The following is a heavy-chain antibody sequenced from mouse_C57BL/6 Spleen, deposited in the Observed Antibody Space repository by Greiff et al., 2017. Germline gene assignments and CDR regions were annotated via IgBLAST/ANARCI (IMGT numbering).Heavy chain of an antibody. V-gene: IGHV1-76*01. J-gene: IGHJ3*01. Sequence: VQGVESGAELVRPGASVKLSCKASGYTFTDYYINWVKQRPGQGLEWIARIYPGSGNTYYNEKFKGKATLTAEKSSSTAYMQLSSLTSEDSAVYFCARETASSGPGAYWGQGTLVTVSA. CDR1: GYTFTDYY. CDR3: ARETASSGPGAY. CDR2: IYPGSGNT. D-gene: IGHD6-1*01.